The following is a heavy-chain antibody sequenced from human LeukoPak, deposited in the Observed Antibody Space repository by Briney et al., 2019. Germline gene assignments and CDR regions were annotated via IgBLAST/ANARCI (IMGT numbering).Heavy chain of an antibody. Sequence: GASVKVSCKASGYTFTGCYMHWVRQAPGQGLEWMGWINPNSGGTNYAQTFQGRVTVTRDTSIRTVYLELSRLRSDDTAVYYCARDPSTVTTRHLDYWGQGTLVTVSS. CDR2: INPNSGGT. V-gene: IGHV1-2*02. CDR1: GYTFTGCY. CDR3: ARDPSTVTTRHLDY. D-gene: IGHD4-17*01. J-gene: IGHJ4*02.